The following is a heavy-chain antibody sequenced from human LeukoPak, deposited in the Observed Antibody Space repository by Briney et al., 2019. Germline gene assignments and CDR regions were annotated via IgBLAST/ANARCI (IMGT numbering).Heavy chain of an antibody. Sequence: GGSLRLSCATSGFFFTNAWMAWVRQAPGKGLEWVGRIRSNPDGGTPDYAAPVKGRFTISRDDSRSTIYLHMSSLISEDTGVYYCVTVNDHVAYWGRGTPVTVSS. J-gene: IGHJ4*02. CDR3: VTVNDHVAY. CDR2: IRSNPDGGTP. CDR1: GFFFTNAW. D-gene: IGHD3-16*01. V-gene: IGHV3-15*01.